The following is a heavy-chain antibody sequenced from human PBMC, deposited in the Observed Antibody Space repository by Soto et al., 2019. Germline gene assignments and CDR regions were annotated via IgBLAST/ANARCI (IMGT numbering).Heavy chain of an antibody. D-gene: IGHD3-22*01. Sequence: ASVKVSCKASGYTFTGYYIHWVRQAPGQGLEWMGWINPNSGGTNYAQKFQGRVTMTRDTSISTAYMELSRLRSDDTAVYYCVSQLPNYYDSNGYYPFDYWGQGTLVTVSS. CDR1: GYTFTGYY. V-gene: IGHV1-2*02. CDR3: VSQLPNYYDSNGYYPFDY. J-gene: IGHJ4*02. CDR2: INPNSGGT.